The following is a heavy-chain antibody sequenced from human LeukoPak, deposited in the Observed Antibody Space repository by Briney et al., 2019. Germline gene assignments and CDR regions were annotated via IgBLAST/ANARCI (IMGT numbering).Heavy chain of an antibody. CDR1: GGPFNSYA. D-gene: IGHD6-13*01. Sequence: PKASVKVSCKASGGPFNSYAISWVRQAPGQGLEWMGRIIPILGIANYAQKFQGRVTITADKSTSTAYMELSSLRSEDTAVYYCARVGQQLHYYGMDVWGQGTTVTVSS. CDR3: ARVGQQLHYYGMDV. J-gene: IGHJ6*02. CDR2: IIPILGIA. V-gene: IGHV1-69*04.